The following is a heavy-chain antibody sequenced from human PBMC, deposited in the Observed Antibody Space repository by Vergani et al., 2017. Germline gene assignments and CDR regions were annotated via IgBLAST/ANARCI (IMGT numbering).Heavy chain of an antibody. J-gene: IGHJ2*01. D-gene: IGHD4-11*01. V-gene: IGHV5-10-1*03. CDR1: GYSFTSYW. CDR2: IDPSDSYT. Sequence: EVQLVQSGAEVKKPGESLRISCKASGYSFTSYWISWVRQMPGKGLEWMGRIDPSDSYTNYSPSFQGHVTISTDKSISTAYLQWSSLKASDTAMYYCARMRRDYSQPAWYFDLWGRGTLVTVSS. CDR3: ARMRRDYSQPAWYFDL.